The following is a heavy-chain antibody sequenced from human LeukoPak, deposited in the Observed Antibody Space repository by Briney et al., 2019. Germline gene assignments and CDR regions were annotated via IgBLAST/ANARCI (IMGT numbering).Heavy chain of an antibody. CDR1: GYSISSGYY. J-gene: IGHJ4*02. V-gene: IGHV4-38-2*02. CDR3: ARDPFDY. CDR2: INHSGST. Sequence: SETLSLTCAVSGYSISSGYYWGWIRQPPGKGLEWIGSINHSGSTYYNPSLRSRVTLSVDTSKNQFSLQLSSVTAADTAVYYCARDPFDYWGQGTLVTVSS.